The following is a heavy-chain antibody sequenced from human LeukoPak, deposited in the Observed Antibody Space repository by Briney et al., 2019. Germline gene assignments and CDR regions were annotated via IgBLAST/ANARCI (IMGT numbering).Heavy chain of an antibody. Sequence: GGALRLSCAATGYRFKDYGMHWVRRPPAKVLEWVSPINWNGGGTDYADSVKGRFTIFRENAKNSLYLQWNSLRPEDTALYYCAKHLTATNTYIFFGLDVWGQGTSVTVSS. CDR1: GYRFKDYG. CDR3: AKHLTATNTYIFFGLDV. D-gene: IGHD1-26*01. CDR2: INWNGGGT. J-gene: IGHJ6*02. V-gene: IGHV3-20*04.